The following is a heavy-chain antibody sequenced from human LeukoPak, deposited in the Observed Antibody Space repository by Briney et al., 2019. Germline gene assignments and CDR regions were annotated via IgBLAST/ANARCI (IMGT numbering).Heavy chain of an antibody. V-gene: IGHV4-34*01. D-gene: IGHD4-17*01. CDR2: INHSGCT. Sequence: SETLSLTCAVYGGSFSGYYWSWIRQPPGKGLEWIGEINHSGCTNYNPSLKSRVTISVDTSKNQFSLKLSSVTAADTAVYYCATGENDYGVSIDYWGQGTLVTVSS. CDR3: ATGENDYGVSIDY. CDR1: GGSFSGYY. J-gene: IGHJ4*02.